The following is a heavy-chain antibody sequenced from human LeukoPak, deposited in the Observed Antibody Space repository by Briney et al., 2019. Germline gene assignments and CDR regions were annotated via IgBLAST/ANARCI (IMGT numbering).Heavy chain of an antibody. CDR1: GFTFSSYG. CDR2: IWFDGSNK. D-gene: IGHD6-13*01. CDR3: AKDGEPGIAAAGTGYYYYYGMDV. J-gene: IGHJ6*02. V-gene: IGHV3-33*06. Sequence: GRSLRLSCAASGFTFSSYGMHWVRQAPGKGLEWVAVIWFDGSNKYYADSVKGRFTISRDNSKNTLYLQMISLRAEDTAVYYCAKDGEPGIAAAGTGYYYYYGMDVWGQGTTVTVSS.